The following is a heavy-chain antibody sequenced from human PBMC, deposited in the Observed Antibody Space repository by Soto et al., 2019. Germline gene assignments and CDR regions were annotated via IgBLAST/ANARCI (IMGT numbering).Heavy chain of an antibody. CDR1: GGTFSSYA. CDR2: IIPIFGTA. CDR3: ASLVYCSGGSCWVDY. J-gene: IGHJ4*02. D-gene: IGHD2-15*01. Sequence: QVQLVQSGAEVKKPGSSVKVSCKASGGTFSSYAISWVRQAPGQGLEWMGGIIPIFGTANYAQKFQGRVTITADEYTSTAYMELSSLRSEDTAVYYCASLVYCSGGSCWVDYWGQGTLVTVSS. V-gene: IGHV1-69*12.